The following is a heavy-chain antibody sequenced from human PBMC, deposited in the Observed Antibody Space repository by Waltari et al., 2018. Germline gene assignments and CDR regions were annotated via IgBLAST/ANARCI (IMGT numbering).Heavy chain of an antibody. CDR2: IYHSGST. J-gene: IGHJ4*02. CDR3: AREPPRYCTNGVCLDTIDY. Sequence: QVQLQESGPGLVKPSETLSLTCAVSGYSIIIGYYWGWTRHPQGKGLEWIGSIYHSGSTYYTPSLKSRVTISVDTSKNQFSLKLSSVTAADTAVYYCAREPPRYCTNGVCLDTIDYWGQGTLVTVSS. D-gene: IGHD2-8*01. V-gene: IGHV4-38-2*02. CDR1: GYSIIIGYY.